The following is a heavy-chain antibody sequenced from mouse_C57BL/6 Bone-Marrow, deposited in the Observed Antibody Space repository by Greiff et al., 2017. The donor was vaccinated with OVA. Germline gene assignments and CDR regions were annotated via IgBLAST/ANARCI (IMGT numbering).Heavy chain of an antibody. D-gene: IGHD1-1*01. Sequence: QVQLKESGPGLVQPSQSLSITCTVSGFSLTSYGVHWVRQPPGKGLEWLGVIWSGGSTDYNAAFISRLSISKDNSKSQVFFKMNSLQADDTAIYDCAKRLRSGGYAMDYWGQGTSVTVSS. V-gene: IGHV2-4*01. CDR2: IWSGGST. CDR3: AKRLRSGGYAMDY. CDR1: GFSLTSYG. J-gene: IGHJ4*01.